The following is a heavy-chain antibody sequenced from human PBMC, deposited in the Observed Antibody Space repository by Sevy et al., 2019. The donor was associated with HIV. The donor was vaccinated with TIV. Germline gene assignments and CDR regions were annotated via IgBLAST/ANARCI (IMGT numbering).Heavy chain of an antibody. CDR3: ASYTTGSRGDY. V-gene: IGHV1-46*01. Sequence: ASVKVSCKASGYTITRYYIHWVRQAPGQGLEWMGIINPGDGGTTYAQKFQGRVLMTRDTSTSTVYMELSSLRFDDTAVYYCASYTTGSRGDYWGQRTLVTVSS. CDR1: GYTITRYY. J-gene: IGHJ4*02. D-gene: IGHD3-16*01. CDR2: INPGDGGT.